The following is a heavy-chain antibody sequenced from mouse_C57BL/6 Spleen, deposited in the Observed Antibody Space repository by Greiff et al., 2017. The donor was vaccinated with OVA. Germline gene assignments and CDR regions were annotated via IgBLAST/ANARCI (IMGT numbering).Heavy chain of an antibody. V-gene: IGHV1-85*01. D-gene: IGHD2-3*01. Sequence: VKLQESGPELVKPGASVKLSCKASGYTFTSYDINWVKQRPGQGLEWIGWIYPRDGSTKYNEKFKGKATLTVDTSSSTAYMELHSLTSVDSTVYFCARDDGYTWFAYWGQGTLVTVSA. J-gene: IGHJ3*01. CDR1: GYTFTSYD. CDR2: IYPRDGST. CDR3: ARDDGYTWFAY.